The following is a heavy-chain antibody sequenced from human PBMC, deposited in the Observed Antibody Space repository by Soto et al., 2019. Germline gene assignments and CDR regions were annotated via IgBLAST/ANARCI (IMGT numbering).Heavy chain of an antibody. CDR3: AKHDFWTLYNTGLDS. CDR1: GFTFTSYA. CDR2: ISGSGGDT. Sequence: GGSLRLSCSASGFTFTSYAMSWVRQAPGKGLEWASGISGSGGDTKSADSVKGRFTISRDNFKNMLYLQMNSLRAEDTAVYYCAKHDFWTLYNTGLDSWGQGTLVTVSS. V-gene: IGHV3-23*01. J-gene: IGHJ4*02. D-gene: IGHD3-3*01.